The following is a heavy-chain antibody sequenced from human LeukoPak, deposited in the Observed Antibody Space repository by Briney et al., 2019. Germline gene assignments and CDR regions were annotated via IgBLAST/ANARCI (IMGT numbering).Heavy chain of an antibody. Sequence: GGSLRLSCAASGFTFSSYSMNWVRQAPGKGLEWVSSISSSSSYIYYAGSVKGRFTISRDNAKNSLYLQMNSLRAEDTAVYYCASHDYGDPIPFDIWGQGTMVTVSS. V-gene: IGHV3-21*01. J-gene: IGHJ3*02. D-gene: IGHD4-17*01. CDR2: ISSSSSYI. CDR1: GFTFSSYS. CDR3: ASHDYGDPIPFDI.